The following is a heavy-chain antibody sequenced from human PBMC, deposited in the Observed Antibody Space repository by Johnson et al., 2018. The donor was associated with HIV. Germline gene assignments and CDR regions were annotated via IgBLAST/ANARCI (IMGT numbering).Heavy chain of an antibody. CDR1: GFTFTDAW. V-gene: IGHV3-11*04. CDR2: INSGGNTI. D-gene: IGHD6-6*01. CDR3: ASEVEYSTLGGV. J-gene: IGHJ3*01. Sequence: QVQLVESGGGLVKPGGSVRLSCAVSGFTFTDAWMSWVRQAPGKGLEWVASINSGGNTIYYADSVKGRFTISRDNAKRSLSLQMNSLRADDTAVYYCASEVEYSTLGGVWGQGTVVTVSS.